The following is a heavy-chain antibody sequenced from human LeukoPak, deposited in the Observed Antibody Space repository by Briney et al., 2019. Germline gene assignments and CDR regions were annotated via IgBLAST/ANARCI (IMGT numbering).Heavy chain of an antibody. Sequence: ASVKVSCKASGYTFTTYHINWVRQATGQGLEWMGWMNPNSGDTGYAQKFQGRVTITRDTSITTAHMELSSLRSEDTAVYYCALMSYCTSMTCYFLDYWGQGTLVTVSS. D-gene: IGHD2-2*01. V-gene: IGHV1-8*03. CDR2: MNPNSGDT. J-gene: IGHJ4*02. CDR1: GYTFTTYH. CDR3: ALMSYCTSMTCYFLDY.